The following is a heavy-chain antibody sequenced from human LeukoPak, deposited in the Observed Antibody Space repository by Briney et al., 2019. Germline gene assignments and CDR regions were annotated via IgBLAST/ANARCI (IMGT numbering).Heavy chain of an antibody. CDR3: ARPSRGRGPIDYYYYYMDV. V-gene: IGHV1-18*01. CDR2: ISAYNGNT. Sequence: ASVKVSCKSSGYTFTSYGISWVRQAPGQGLDWMGWISAYNGNTNYAQKLQGRVTMTTDTSTSTAYMETRSLRSDDTAVYYCARPSRGRGPIDYYYYYMDVWGKGTTVTVSS. J-gene: IGHJ6*03. D-gene: IGHD2-15*01. CDR1: GYTFTSYG.